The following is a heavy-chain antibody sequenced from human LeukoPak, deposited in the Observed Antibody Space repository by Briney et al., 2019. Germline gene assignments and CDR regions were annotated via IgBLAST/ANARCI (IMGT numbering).Heavy chain of an antibody. Sequence: SETLSLTCTVSGGSISSYYWSWIRQPAGKGLEWIGRIYTSGSTNYNPSLKSRVTMSVDTSKSQFSLKLSSVTAADTAVYYCARVHSDSSGYYRYYFDYWGQGTLVTVSS. CDR3: ARVHSDSSGYYRYYFDY. D-gene: IGHD3-22*01. CDR1: GGSISSYY. V-gene: IGHV4-4*07. J-gene: IGHJ4*02. CDR2: IYTSGST.